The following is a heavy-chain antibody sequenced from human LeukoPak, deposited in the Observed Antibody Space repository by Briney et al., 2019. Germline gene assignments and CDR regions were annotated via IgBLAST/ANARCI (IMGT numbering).Heavy chain of an antibody. CDR2: INPNSGGT. D-gene: IGHD2-2*01. J-gene: IGHJ4*02. V-gene: IGHV1-2*02. Sequence: ASVKVPCKASGYTFTGYYMHWVRQAPGQGLEWMGWINPNSGGTNYAQEFQGRVTMTRDTSISTAYMELSRLRSDDTAVYYCARDPYCSSTSCYLDYWGQGTLVTVSS. CDR1: GYTFTGYY. CDR3: ARDPYCSSTSCYLDY.